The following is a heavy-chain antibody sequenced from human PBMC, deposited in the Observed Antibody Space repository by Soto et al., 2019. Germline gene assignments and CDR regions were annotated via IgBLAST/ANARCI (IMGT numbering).Heavy chain of an antibody. D-gene: IGHD1-26*01. CDR2: INGRGNYI. V-gene: IGHV3-21*01. CDR1: GFTFSTYT. Sequence: EVQVVESGGDLVKPGGSLRLSCASSGFTFSTYTMNWVRQAPGKGLEWVSSINGRGNYIYYAESVKRRFTISRDNAKNSLYLQMDRLRAEDTALYYCVREDGKVGTNSAFDYWGLGALVTVSS. J-gene: IGHJ4*02. CDR3: VREDGKVGTNSAFDY.